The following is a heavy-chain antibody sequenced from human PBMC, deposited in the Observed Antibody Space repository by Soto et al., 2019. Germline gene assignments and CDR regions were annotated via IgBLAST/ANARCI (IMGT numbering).Heavy chain of an antibody. CDR2: IKSKTDGGTT. CDR1: GFTFTNAW. Sequence: ESGGGSVKPGGSLRLSCAASGFTFTNAWINWVRQAPGKGLEWVGRIKSKTDGGTTDYAEPVKGRFAISRDDSNNMVYLQMNSLKIEDTAVYYCTTDSYSTIIIVRFDYWGHGTLVTVSS. V-gene: IGHV3-15*07. J-gene: IGHJ4*01. D-gene: IGHD3-22*01. CDR3: TTDSYSTIIIVRFDY.